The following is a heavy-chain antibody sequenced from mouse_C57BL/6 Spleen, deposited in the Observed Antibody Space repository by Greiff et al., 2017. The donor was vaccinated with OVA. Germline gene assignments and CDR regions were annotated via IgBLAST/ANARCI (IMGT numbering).Heavy chain of an antibody. V-gene: IGHV1-63*01. CDR3: ARSYYSNHRYFDV. J-gene: IGHJ1*03. CDR1: GYTFTNYW. Sequence: QVQLKQSGAELVRPGTSVKMSCKASGYTFTNYWIGWAKQRPGHGLEWIGDIYPGGGYTNYNEKFKGKATLTADKSSSTAYMQFSSLTSEDSAIYYCARSYYSNHRYFDVWGTGTTVTVSS. D-gene: IGHD2-5*01. CDR2: IYPGGGYT.